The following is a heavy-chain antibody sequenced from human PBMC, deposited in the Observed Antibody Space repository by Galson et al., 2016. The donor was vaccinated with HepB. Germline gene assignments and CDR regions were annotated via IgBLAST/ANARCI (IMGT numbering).Heavy chain of an antibody. CDR2: ISYDEKKK. J-gene: IGHJ4*02. D-gene: IGHD6-19*01. V-gene: IGHV3-30*04. CDR3: ARGGAVAWRY. Sequence: SLRLSCAASGFTFSTYPMHWVRQAPGKGLEWVALISYDEKKKYYTESVKGRFTISRDNSKNTLYLQMKSLRPEDTAVYFCARGGAVAWRYWGQGTLVTVSS. CDR1: GFTFSTYP.